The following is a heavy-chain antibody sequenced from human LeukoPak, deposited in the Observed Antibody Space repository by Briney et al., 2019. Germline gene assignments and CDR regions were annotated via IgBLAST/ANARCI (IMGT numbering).Heavy chain of an antibody. CDR2: IYTSGST. V-gene: IGHV4-4*07. Sequence: PSETLSLTCTVSGGSISSYYWSWIRQPAGKGLEWIARIYTSGSTNYNPSLKSRVTMSVDTSKNQFSLKLSSVTAADTAVYYCARGGRDYYDSSGYWVYWGQGTLVTVSS. D-gene: IGHD3-22*01. J-gene: IGHJ4*02. CDR3: ARGGRDYYDSSGYWVY. CDR1: GGSISSYY.